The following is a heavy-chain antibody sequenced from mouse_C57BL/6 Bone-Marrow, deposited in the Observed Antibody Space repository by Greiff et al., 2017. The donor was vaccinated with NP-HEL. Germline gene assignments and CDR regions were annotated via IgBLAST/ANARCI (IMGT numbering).Heavy chain of an antibody. V-gene: IGHV1-9*01. CDR1: GYTFTGNW. CDR3: AKDYYGSSYVDD. J-gene: IGHJ2*01. CDR2: ILPGSGNT. Sequence: VQLQQSGAELMKPGASVKLSCKATGYTFTGNWIEWVKQRPGHGLEWIGEILPGSGNTYYNERFKGKATLTADTSSNTAYMQLSSLTTEDSAVYYCAKDYYGSSYVDDGGRGTTLTVSA. D-gene: IGHD1-1*01.